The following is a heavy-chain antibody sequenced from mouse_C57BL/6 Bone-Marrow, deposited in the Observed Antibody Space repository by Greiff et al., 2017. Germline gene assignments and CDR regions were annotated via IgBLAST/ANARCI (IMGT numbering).Heavy chain of an antibody. CDR2: IDPSDSYT. J-gene: IGHJ2*01. CDR1: GYTFTSYW. V-gene: IGHV1-69*01. CDR3: ARRRRGY. Sequence: QVQLQQPGAELVMPGASVKLSCKASGYTFTSYWMHWVKQRPGQGLEWIGEIDPSDSYTNYNQKFKGKSTLTVDKSSSTAYMQLSSLTFEDSAVFYCARRRRGYWGQGTTLTVSS.